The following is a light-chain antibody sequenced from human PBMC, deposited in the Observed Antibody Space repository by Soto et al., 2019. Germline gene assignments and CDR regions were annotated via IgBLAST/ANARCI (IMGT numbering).Light chain of an antibody. CDR2: EVS. J-gene: IGLJ1*01. Sequence: QSVLTQPPSASGSPGQSVTISCTRTSTDVGGYNYVSWYQQHPGKAPKLMIYEVSKRPSGVPDRFSGSKSGNTASLTVSGLQAEDEADYFCRSYAGSNNYVFGTGTKLTVL. CDR1: STDVGGYNY. CDR3: RSYAGSNNYV. V-gene: IGLV2-8*01.